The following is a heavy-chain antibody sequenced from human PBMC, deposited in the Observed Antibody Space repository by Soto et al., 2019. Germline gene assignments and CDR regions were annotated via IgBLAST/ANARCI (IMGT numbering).Heavy chain of an antibody. CDR3: AKDSDYRERIFYSFDL. Sequence: EVQLLQSGGGLVQPGGSLRLSCADSEFTLSSYAMTWVRHAPGKGLEWVSVIRGSGGSTYYADSVKGRFTISRDNSRNTVYLQMNSLRAEDTAVYICAKDSDYRERIFYSFDLWGRGTLVTVSS. D-gene: IGHD2-15*01. CDR2: IRGSGGST. V-gene: IGHV3-23*01. J-gene: IGHJ2*01. CDR1: EFTLSSYA.